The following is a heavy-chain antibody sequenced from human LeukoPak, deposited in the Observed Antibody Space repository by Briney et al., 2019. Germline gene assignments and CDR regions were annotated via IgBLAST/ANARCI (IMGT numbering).Heavy chain of an antibody. J-gene: IGHJ4*02. D-gene: IGHD6-13*01. Sequence: SETLSLTCTVSGGSISSSSYYWGWIRQPPGKGLEWIGSIYYSGSTYYNPSLKSRVTISVDTSKNQFSLKLSSVTAADTAVYYCARHSIYRSTLSSSWYIDYWGQGTLVTVSS. CDR1: GGSISSSSYY. CDR2: IYYSGST. V-gene: IGHV4-39*01. CDR3: ARHSIYRSTLSSSWYIDY.